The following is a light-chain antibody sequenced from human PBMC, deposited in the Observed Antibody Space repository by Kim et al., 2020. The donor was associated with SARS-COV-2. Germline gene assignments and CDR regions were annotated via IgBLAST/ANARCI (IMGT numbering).Light chain of an antibody. CDR3: QQYNAYPIT. J-gene: IGKJ5*01. Sequence: ASMVDRVTITCRASQGIGNNLAWFQQKPGKAPKSLIYGASSLQSEVPSRFSGSGSGTDFTLTITNLQPEDFATYYCQQYNAYPITFGQGTRLEIK. CDR2: GAS. CDR1: QGIGNN. V-gene: IGKV1-16*01.